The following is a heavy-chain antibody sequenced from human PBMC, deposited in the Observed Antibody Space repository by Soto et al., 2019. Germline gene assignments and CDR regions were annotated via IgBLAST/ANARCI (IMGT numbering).Heavy chain of an antibody. J-gene: IGHJ4*02. Sequence: SETLSLTCAVSGGSISSSSYYWGWIRQPPGKGLEWIGSISYSGSTYYNPSLKSRVTISVDTSKNQFSLKLSSVTAADTAVYYCASYYYDSSGYSYVPGVYGVQGPLVTFS. CDR3: ASYYYDSSGYSYVPGVY. V-gene: IGHV4-39*01. CDR1: GGSISSSSYY. CDR2: ISYSGST. D-gene: IGHD3-22*01.